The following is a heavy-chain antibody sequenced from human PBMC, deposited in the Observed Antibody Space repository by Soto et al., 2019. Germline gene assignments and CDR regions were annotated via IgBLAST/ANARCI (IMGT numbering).Heavy chain of an antibody. V-gene: IGHV4-59*01. D-gene: IGHD3-3*01. CDR3: AREKRDHYDFWSGYYYGMDV. CDR2: IYYSGST. CDR1: GGSISSYY. Sequence: SETLSLTCTVSGGSISSYYWSWIRQPPGKGLEWIGYIYYSGSTNYNPSLKSRVTISVDTSKNQFSLKLSSVTAADTAVYYCAREKRDHYDFWSGYYYGMDVWGQGTTVT. J-gene: IGHJ6*02.